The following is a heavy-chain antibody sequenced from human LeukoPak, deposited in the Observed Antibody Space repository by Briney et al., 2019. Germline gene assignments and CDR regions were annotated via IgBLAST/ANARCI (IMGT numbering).Heavy chain of an antibody. CDR2: IYTSGST. CDR1: GGSVSSYY. J-gene: IGHJ6*02. CDR3: ARDYDGMDV. V-gene: IGHV4-4*07. Sequence: SGTLSLTCTVSGGSVSSYYCSWVRQPAGTGGEGIGRIYTSGSTNYDTTLKSRVTMSVDTSKNQFSLKLSSVTAADTAVYYCARDYDGMDVWGQGTTVTVSS.